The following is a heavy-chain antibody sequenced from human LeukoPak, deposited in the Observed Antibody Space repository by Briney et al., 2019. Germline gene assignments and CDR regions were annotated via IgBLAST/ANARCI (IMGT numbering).Heavy chain of an antibody. V-gene: IGHV3-7*03. CDR1: GFTFSSYW. Sequence: PGGSLRLSCAASGFTFSSYWMSWVRQAPGKGLEWVGNIKEDGSKKFYVDSVKGRFTISRDNAKNSIFLQMNSLKVEDTAVYYCARDSPIYSSGWYDFDYWGQGTLVTVSS. CDR2: IKEDGSKK. J-gene: IGHJ4*02. D-gene: IGHD6-19*01. CDR3: ARDSPIYSSGWYDFDY.